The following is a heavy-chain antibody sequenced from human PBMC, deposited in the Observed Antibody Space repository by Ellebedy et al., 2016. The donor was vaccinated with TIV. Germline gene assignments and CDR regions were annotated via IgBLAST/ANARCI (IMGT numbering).Heavy chain of an antibody. CDR1: GFTFSSYS. V-gene: IGHV3-21*01. Sequence: GESLKISCAASGFTFSSYSMNWVRQAPGKGLEWVSSISSSSSYIYYADSVKGRFTISRDNAKNSLYLQMNSLRAEDTAVYYCARGRYCSITSCQKKYYYYMDVWGKGTTVTVSS. CDR3: ARGRYCSITSCQKKYYYYMDV. CDR2: ISSSSSYI. J-gene: IGHJ6*03. D-gene: IGHD2-2*01.